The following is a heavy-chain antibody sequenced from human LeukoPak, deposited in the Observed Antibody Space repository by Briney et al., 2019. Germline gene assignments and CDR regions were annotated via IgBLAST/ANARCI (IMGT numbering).Heavy chain of an antibody. CDR2: ISGSGGST. J-gene: IGHJ4*02. CDR3: AKGAVGYCSGGSCYSAVY. Sequence: PGGSLRLSCAASGFTFSSYAMSWVRQAPGKGLEWFSAISGSGGSTYYADSVKGRFTISRDNSKNTLYLQMNSLRAEDTAVYYCAKGAVGYCSGGSCYSAVYWGQGTLVTVSS. CDR1: GFTFSSYA. V-gene: IGHV3-23*01. D-gene: IGHD2-15*01.